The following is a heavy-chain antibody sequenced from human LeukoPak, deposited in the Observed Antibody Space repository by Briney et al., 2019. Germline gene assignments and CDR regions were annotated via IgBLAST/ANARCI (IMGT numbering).Heavy chain of an antibody. Sequence: SETLSLTCAVYGGSFSGYYWSWIRQPPGKGLEWIGEINHSGSTNYNPSLKSRVTISVDTSKNQFSLKPSSVTAADTAVYYCARAGYCSSTSCYSAFDIWGQGTMVTVSS. V-gene: IGHV4-34*01. CDR3: ARAGYCSSTSCYSAFDI. D-gene: IGHD2-2*02. CDR1: GGSFSGYY. J-gene: IGHJ3*02. CDR2: INHSGST.